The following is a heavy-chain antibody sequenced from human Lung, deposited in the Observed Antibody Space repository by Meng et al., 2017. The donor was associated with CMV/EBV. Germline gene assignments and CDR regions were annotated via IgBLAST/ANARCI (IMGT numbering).Heavy chain of an antibody. CDR3: ARDQRGGSGCED. Sequence: GGSLRLSCAASGFTVNSKYMTWVRLAPGKGLQWVSLIYSDGSAYYADSVKGRFTNSRDNSKNTLYLQMKSLRAEDTAIYYCARDQRGGSGCEDWGQGALVTVSS. D-gene: IGHD6-19*01. CDR1: GFTVNSKY. V-gene: IGHV3-53*01. CDR2: IYSDGSA. J-gene: IGHJ4*02.